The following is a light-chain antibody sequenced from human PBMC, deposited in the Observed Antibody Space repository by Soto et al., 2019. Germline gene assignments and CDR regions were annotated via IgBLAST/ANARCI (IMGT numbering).Light chain of an antibody. V-gene: IGKV3-20*01. J-gene: IGKJ4*01. CDR3: QQYGSSPLT. CDR2: DTS. CDR1: QSVSSY. Sequence: EIVLTQSPGTLSLSVGERVTLSCRASQSVSSYLAWYQQTPGQAPRLLIYDTSNRATGTPDRFSGSGSGTDFTLTIXRXXXXXXXXXYXQQYGSSPLTFGGGTTVEIK.